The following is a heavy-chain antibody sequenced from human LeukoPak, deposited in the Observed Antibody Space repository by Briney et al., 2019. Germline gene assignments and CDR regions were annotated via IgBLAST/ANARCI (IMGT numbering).Heavy chain of an antibody. V-gene: IGHV4-31*03. Sequence: PSETLSLTCTVSGGSISSVGYYWGWIRQHPGKGLEWIGYIDYSGSTYYNPSLKSRVTISVDTSKNQFSLKLSSVTAADTAVYYCARPGGYYTGDDAFDIWGQGTMVTVSS. CDR1: GGSISSVGYY. CDR3: ARPGGYYTGDDAFDI. J-gene: IGHJ3*02. CDR2: IDYSGST. D-gene: IGHD4-17*01.